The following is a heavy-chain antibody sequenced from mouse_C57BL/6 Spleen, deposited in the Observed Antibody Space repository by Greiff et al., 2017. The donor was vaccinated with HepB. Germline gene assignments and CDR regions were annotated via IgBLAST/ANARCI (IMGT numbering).Heavy chain of an antibody. D-gene: IGHD2-4*01. CDR3: AREVFDYGGDY. J-gene: IGHJ2*01. V-gene: IGHV1-81*01. Sequence: VQLQQSGAELARPGASVKLSCKASGYTFTSYGISWVKQRTGQGLEWIGEIYPGSGNTYSNEKFKGKATLTADKSSSTAYMELRSLTSEDSAVYFCAREVFDYGGDYWGQGTTLTVSS. CDR2: IYPGSGNT. CDR1: GYTFTSYG.